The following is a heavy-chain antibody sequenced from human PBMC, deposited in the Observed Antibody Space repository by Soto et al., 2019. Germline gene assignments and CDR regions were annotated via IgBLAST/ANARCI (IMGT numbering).Heavy chain of an antibody. Sequence: EVQLLEAGGDLVQPGGSLRLSCAASGFTFNAYAMTWVRQAPGKGLEWVSAIGGSGGNRYYAASVKGRFTISRDNSKDTVDLQMSGLRVEDTAVYYCARVASDYINSVDHWGQGILVTVSS. CDR2: IGGSGGNR. D-gene: IGHD4-4*01. J-gene: IGHJ4*02. CDR1: GFTFNAYA. CDR3: ARVASDYINSVDH. V-gene: IGHV3-23*01.